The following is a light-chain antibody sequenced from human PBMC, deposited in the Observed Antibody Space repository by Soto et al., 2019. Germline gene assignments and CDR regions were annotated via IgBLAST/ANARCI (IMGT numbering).Light chain of an antibody. V-gene: IGLV2-23*01. J-gene: IGLJ3*02. CDR1: NSDVGSHNF. CDR2: EAS. Sequence: QSALTQPASVSGSPGQSITISCTGTNSDVGSHNFVSWYQQYPGKAPKLLIYEASKRPSGLSNRFSGSKSGNTASLTISGLQAEDEADYYCCSLTNGATWVFRGGTKVTVL. CDR3: CSLTNGATWV.